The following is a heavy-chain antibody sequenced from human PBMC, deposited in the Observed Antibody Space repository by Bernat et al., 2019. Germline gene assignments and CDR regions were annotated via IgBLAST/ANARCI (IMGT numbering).Heavy chain of an antibody. CDR3: ARGVVEDIVVVVAATHPNWFDP. CDR1: GFTFSNAW. V-gene: IGHV3-33*08. J-gene: IGHJ5*02. Sequence: VQLVESGGGLVKPGGSLRLSCAASGFTFSNAWMSWVRQAPGKGLEWVAVIWYDGSNKYYADSVKGRFTISRDNSKNTLYLQMNSLRAEDTAVYYCARGVVEDIVVVVAATHPNWFDPWGQGTLVTVSS. D-gene: IGHD2-15*01. CDR2: IWYDGSNK.